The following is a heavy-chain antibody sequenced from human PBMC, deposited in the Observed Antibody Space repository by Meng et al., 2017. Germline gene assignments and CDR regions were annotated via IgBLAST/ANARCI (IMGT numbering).Heavy chain of an antibody. CDR1: GFTFSSYE. CDR3: ARDYGYCSSTSCLYGMDV. V-gene: IGHV3-48*03. J-gene: IGHJ6*02. CDR2: ISSSGSTI. D-gene: IGHD2-2*01. Sequence: GESLKISCAASGFTFSSYEMNWVRQAPGKGLEWVSYISSSGSTIYYADSVKGRFTISRDNAKNSLYLQMNSLRAEDTAVYYCARDYGYCSSTSCLYGMDVWGQGTTVTVSS.